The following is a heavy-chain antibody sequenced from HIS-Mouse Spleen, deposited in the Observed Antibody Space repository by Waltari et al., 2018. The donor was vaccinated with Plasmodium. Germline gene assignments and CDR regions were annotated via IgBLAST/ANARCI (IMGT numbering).Heavy chain of an antibody. CDR2: INQSGST. J-gene: IGHJ4*02. Sequence: QVQLQQWGAGLLKPSETLSLTCAVYGGSFSGYYWSWIRQPPGKGLEWIGEINQSGSTNYNPSRKSRVTISVDTSKNQFSLKLSAVTAADTAVYYCARGVGYCSGGSCDHYFDYWGQGTLVTVSS. V-gene: IGHV4-34*01. D-gene: IGHD2-15*01. CDR3: ARGVGYCSGGSCDHYFDY. CDR1: GGSFSGYY.